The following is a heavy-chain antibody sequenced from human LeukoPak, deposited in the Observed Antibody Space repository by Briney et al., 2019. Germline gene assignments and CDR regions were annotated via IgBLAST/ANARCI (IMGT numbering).Heavy chain of an antibody. J-gene: IGHJ4*02. D-gene: IGHD1-26*01. CDR1: GGSFSGYY. Sequence: SETLSLTCAVFGGSFSGYYWSWIRQSPGKGLEWIGEINHSGSTNYNPSLKSRVTISVDTSKNQFSLKVNSVTAADTALYFCAREGASVTNFDYWGQGTLVTVSS. CDR3: AREGASVTNFDY. V-gene: IGHV4-34*01. CDR2: INHSGST.